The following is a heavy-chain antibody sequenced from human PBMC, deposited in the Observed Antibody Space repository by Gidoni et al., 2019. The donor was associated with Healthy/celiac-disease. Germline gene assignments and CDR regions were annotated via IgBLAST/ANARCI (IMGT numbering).Heavy chain of an antibody. CDR1: GFTFSSYA. V-gene: IGHV3-64D*06. J-gene: IGHJ4*02. Sequence: EVQLVESGGGLVQPGGSLSLSCSASGFTFSSYAMHWVRQAPGKGLEYGSAISSNGGSTYYADSVKGRFTISRDNSKNTLYLQMSSLRAEDTAVYYCVKGDDYYDSSGYYYWGQGTLVTVSS. CDR3: VKGDDYYDSSGYYY. D-gene: IGHD3-22*01. CDR2: ISSNGGST.